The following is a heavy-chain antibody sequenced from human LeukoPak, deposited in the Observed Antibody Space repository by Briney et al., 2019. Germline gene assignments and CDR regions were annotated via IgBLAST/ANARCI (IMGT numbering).Heavy chain of an antibody. V-gene: IGHV3-30-3*01. CDR1: GFTFSTYA. CDR3: ARDRLPPPGVYCFDP. CDR2: ISSDGNHK. Sequence: GGSLRLSCAASGFTFSTYAMHWVREAPGKGLEWVAAISSDGNHKHFADSVRGRFTISRDNSKNTLSLQMHSLRPDDTGVYYCARDRLPPPGVYCFDPWGQGTLVTVSS. D-gene: IGHD5-12*01. J-gene: IGHJ5*02.